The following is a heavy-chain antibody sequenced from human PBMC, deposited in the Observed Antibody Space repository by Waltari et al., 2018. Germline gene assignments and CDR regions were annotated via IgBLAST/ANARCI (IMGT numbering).Heavy chain of an antibody. CDR2: IYYSGRT. D-gene: IGHD6-13*01. J-gene: IGHJ3*02. Sequence: QLQLQESGPGLVKPSETLSLTCTVSGGSISSSSYYWGWIRQPPGKGLEWIGSIYYSGRTYYNPSLKSRVTISVDTSKNQFSLKLSSVTAADTAVYYCARRYSSSWYTGPFDIWGQGTMVTVSS. V-gene: IGHV4-39*01. CDR3: ARRYSSSWYTGPFDI. CDR1: GGSISSSSYY.